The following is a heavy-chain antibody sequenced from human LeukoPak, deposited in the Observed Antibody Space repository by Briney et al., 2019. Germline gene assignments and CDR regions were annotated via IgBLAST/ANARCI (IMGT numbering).Heavy chain of an antibody. Sequence: GASVKVSCKASGYTFTGYYMHWVRQAPGQGLEWMGWINPNSGGTNYAQKFQGRVTMTRDTSISTAYMELSRLRSDDTAVYYCARSGRVRSSSWYYNWFDPWGQGTLVTVSS. CDR3: ARSGRVRSSSWYYNWFDP. CDR1: GYTFTGYY. CDR2: INPNSGGT. J-gene: IGHJ5*02. V-gene: IGHV1-2*02. D-gene: IGHD6-13*01.